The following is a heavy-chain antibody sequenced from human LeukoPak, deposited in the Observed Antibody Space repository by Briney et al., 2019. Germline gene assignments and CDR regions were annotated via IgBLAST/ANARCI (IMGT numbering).Heavy chain of an antibody. CDR1: GGSISSGGYY. CDR2: IYYSGST. J-gene: IGHJ4*02. V-gene: IGHV4-61*08. D-gene: IGHD6-19*01. CDR3: ARGVAVAGYFDY. Sequence: PSETLSLTCTVSGGSISSGGYYWSWIRQPPGKGLEWIGYIYYSGSTNYNPSLKSRVTISVDTSKNQFSLKLSSVTAADTAVYYCARGVAVAGYFDYWGQGTLVTVSS.